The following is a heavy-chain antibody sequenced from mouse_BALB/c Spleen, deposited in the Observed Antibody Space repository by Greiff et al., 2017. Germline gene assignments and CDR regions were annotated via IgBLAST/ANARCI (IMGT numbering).Heavy chain of an antibody. V-gene: IGHV1S81*02. Sequence: QVQLQQPGAELVKPGASVKLSCKASGYTFTSYWMHWVKQRPGQGLEWIGEINPSNGRANYNEKFKSKATLTVDKSSSTAYMQLSSLTSEDSAVYYCARYGGYAMDYWGQGTSVTVSS. D-gene: IGHD1-1*01. CDR2: INPSNGRA. J-gene: IGHJ4*01. CDR3: ARYGGYAMDY. CDR1: GYTFTSYW.